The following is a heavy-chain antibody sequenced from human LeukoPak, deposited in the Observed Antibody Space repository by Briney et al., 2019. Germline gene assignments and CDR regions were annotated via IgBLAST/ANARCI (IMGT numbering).Heavy chain of an antibody. CDR2: IIPIFGTA. D-gene: IGHD1-26*01. J-gene: IGHJ6*03. Sequence: SVKVSCKASGGTFSSYAISWVRQAPGQGLEWMGGIIPIFGTANYAQKFQGRVTITADESTSTAYMELSSLRSEDTAVYYCARGRVGAPRSYYYYYYMDVWGKGTTVTVSS. V-gene: IGHV1-69*01. CDR3: ARGRVGAPRSYYYYYYMDV. CDR1: GGTFSSYA.